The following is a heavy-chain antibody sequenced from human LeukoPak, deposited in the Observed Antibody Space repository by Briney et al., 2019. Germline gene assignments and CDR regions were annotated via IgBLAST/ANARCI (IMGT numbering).Heavy chain of an antibody. V-gene: IGHV5-51*01. CDR1: GYDFTTIW. Sequence: GESLKISCKGFGYDFTTIWIGWVRPMTGKGLEWMGIIYPRDSDTRYSPSFKGQVTISVDKSVSTAYLQWSSLKASDTAMYYCARAGMSAAVLDYWGQGTLVTVSS. CDR3: ARAGMSAAVLDY. J-gene: IGHJ4*02. CDR2: IYPRDSDT. D-gene: IGHD6-13*01.